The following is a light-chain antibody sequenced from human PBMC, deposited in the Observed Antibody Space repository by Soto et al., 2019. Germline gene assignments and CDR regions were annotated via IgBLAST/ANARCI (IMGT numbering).Light chain of an antibody. CDR1: TSNIGSNP. V-gene: IGLV1-44*01. Sequence: QSVLTQPPSASGTPGQRVTISCSGSTSNIGSNPVNWDYHLPGTAPTLLMYKNYQRPSGVPDRFSGSKSGTSASLAIGELQSEDDADYYWAAWDDSLKGPVFGGGTMVTVL. CDR3: AAWDDSLKGPV. J-gene: IGLJ3*02. CDR2: KNY.